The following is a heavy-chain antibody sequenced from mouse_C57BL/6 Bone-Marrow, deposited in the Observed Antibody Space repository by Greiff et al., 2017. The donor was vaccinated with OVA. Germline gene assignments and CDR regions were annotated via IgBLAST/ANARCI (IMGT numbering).Heavy chain of an antibody. CDR1: GFSLSTSGMG. CDR3: ARRGGKEWYFDV. J-gene: IGHJ1*03. V-gene: IGHV8-12*01. D-gene: IGHD1-3*01. Sequence: QVTLKVCGPGILQSSQTLSLTCSFSGFSLSTSGMGVSWIRQPSGKGLEWLAHIYWDDDKRYNPSLKSRLTISKDTSRNQVFLKITSVDTADTATYYCARRGGKEWYFDVWGTGTTVTVSS. CDR2: IYWDDDK.